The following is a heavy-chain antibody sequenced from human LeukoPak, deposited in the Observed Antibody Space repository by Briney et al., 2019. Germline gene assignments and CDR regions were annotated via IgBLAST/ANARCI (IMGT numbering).Heavy chain of an antibody. J-gene: IGHJ4*02. Sequence: APVKVSCKASGYTFTGYYMHWVRQAPGQGLEWMGWINPNSGGTNYAQKFQGRVTMTRDTSISTAYMELSRLRSDDTAVYYCATTIGYSYGFDYWGQGTLVTVSS. V-gene: IGHV1-2*02. CDR3: ATTIGYSYGFDY. CDR2: INPNSGGT. CDR1: GYTFTGYY. D-gene: IGHD5-18*01.